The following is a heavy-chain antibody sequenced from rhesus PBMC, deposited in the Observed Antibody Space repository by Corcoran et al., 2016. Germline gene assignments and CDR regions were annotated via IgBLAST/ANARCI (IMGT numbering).Heavy chain of an antibody. CDR1: GGSISSNY. Sequence: QLQLQESGPGLVKPSETLSLTCAVSGGSISSNYWSWIRQPPGKGLEWIGRISGSGGSTDYNPSLKSRATISTDTSKNQFSLKLSSVTAADTAVYYCAREGTYNFWTGYPFDYWGQGVLVTVSS. CDR2: ISGSGGST. V-gene: IGHV4-173*01. D-gene: IGHD3-3*01. J-gene: IGHJ4*01. CDR3: AREGTYNFWTGYPFDY.